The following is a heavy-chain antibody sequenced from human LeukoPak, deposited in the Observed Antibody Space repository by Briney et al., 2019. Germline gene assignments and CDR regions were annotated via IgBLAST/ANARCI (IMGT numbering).Heavy chain of an antibody. D-gene: IGHD3-22*01. J-gene: IGHJ4*02. CDR2: IRGSGGST. CDR3: ASMIVVVRDYFDY. V-gene: IGHV3-23*01. CDR1: GFTFSSYA. Sequence: GGSLRLSCAASGFTFSSYAMSWVREARGKGVEGVSAIRGSGGSTYYADSVKGRFTISRDNSKNTLYLQMISLRAEDTAVYYCASMIVVVRDYFDYWGQGTLVTVSS.